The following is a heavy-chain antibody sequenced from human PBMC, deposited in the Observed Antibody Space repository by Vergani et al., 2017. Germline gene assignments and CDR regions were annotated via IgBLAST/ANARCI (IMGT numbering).Heavy chain of an antibody. J-gene: IGHJ5*02. V-gene: IGHV4-59*01. D-gene: IGHD6-13*01. Sequence: QVQLQESGPGLVKPSETLSLTCTVSGGSISSYYWSWIRQPPGKGLEWIGYIYYSGSTNYNPSLKSRVTISVDTSKNQFSLKLSSVTAADTAVYYCALDGRIAAAGMGGVGWFDPWGQGTLVTVSS. CDR3: ALDGRIAAAGMGGVGWFDP. CDR2: IYYSGST. CDR1: GGSISSYY.